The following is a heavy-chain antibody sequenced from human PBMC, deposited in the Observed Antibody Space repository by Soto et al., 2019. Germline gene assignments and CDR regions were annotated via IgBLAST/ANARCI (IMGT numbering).Heavy chain of an antibody. Sequence: QVQLVESGGGVVQPGRSLRLSCAASGFTFSSYAMHWVRQAPGKGLEWVAVISYDGSNKYYADSVKGRVTISIDNSKNTLYLQMNSLRAEDTAVYYCAGSAGLYYSDKGSDPWGRGTLVTVCS. V-gene: IGHV3-30-3*01. CDR3: AGSAGLYYSDKGSDP. D-gene: IGHD3-22*01. CDR2: ISYDGSNK. J-gene: IGHJ5*02. CDR1: GFTFSSYA.